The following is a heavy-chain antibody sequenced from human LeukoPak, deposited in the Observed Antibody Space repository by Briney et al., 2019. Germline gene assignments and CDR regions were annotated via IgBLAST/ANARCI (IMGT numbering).Heavy chain of an antibody. CDR2: ISYDGNNK. V-gene: IGHV3-30*04. Sequence: PGGSLRLSCAASGFTFSSYAMHWVRQAPGKGLEWVAVISYDGNNKYYADSVKGRFTISRDNAKNSLYLQMNSLRAEDTAVYYCARDPQMITYVFDIWGQGTMVTVSS. CDR1: GFTFSSYA. CDR3: ARDPQMITYVFDI. J-gene: IGHJ3*02. D-gene: IGHD3-16*01.